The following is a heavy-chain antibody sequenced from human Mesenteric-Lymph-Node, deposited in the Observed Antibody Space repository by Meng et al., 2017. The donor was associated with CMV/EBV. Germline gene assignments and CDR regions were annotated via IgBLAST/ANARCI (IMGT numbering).Heavy chain of an antibody. Sequence: ASVKVSCKTSGYSFTTYGVTWVRQAPGQGLEWMGWISGHNGHTDYTPSLQGRVTTTTDTSTTTAYMELRNLKSDDTAVYYCARTLVPAGPLSGLVIPHFDFWGQGTLVTVSS. D-gene: IGHD3-3*01. V-gene: IGHV1-18*01. J-gene: IGHJ4*02. CDR1: GYSFTTYG. CDR3: ARTLVPAGPLSGLVIPHFDF. CDR2: ISGHNGHT.